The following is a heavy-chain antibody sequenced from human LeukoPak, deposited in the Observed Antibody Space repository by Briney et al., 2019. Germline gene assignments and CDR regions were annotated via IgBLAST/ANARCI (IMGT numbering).Heavy chain of an antibody. CDR3: ARGNHYYASGSSFFDY. D-gene: IGHD3-10*01. Sequence: ASVKVSCKASGYTFTSYDINWVRQATGQGLEWMEWMNPNSGNTGYAQKFQDRVTMTRNTSISTAYMELSSLRSEDTAVYYCARGNHYYASGSSFFDYWGQGTLVTVSS. V-gene: IGHV1-8*01. J-gene: IGHJ4*02. CDR1: GYTFTSYD. CDR2: MNPNSGNT.